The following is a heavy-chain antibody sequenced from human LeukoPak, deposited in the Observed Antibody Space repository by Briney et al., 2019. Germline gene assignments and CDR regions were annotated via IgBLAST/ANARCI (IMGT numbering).Heavy chain of an antibody. CDR1: GFTFSSYW. Sequence: GGSLRLSCAASGFTFSSYWMHWVRQAPGRGLVWVSRINSDGSSTSYADSVKGRFTISRDNAKNTLYLQMSSLRAEDTAVYYCAGVFYISPYYDSSGYYAGWGQGTLVTVSS. CDR2: INSDGSST. D-gene: IGHD3-22*01. J-gene: IGHJ4*02. V-gene: IGHV3-74*01. CDR3: AGVFYISPYYDSSGYYAG.